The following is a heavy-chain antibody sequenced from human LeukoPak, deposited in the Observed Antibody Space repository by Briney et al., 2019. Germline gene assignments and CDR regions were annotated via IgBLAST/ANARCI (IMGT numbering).Heavy chain of an antibody. CDR1: GYTFTSYY. D-gene: IGHD3-10*01. V-gene: IGHV1-46*01. CDR3: ARGRREAITNYYYYGMDV. Sequence: GASVKVSCKASGYTFTSYYMHWVRQAPGQGLEWMGIINPSGGNTSYAQKFQGRVTMTRDTSTSTVYMELSSLRSEDTAVYYCARGRREAITNYYYYGMDVWGQGTTVTVSS. J-gene: IGHJ6*02. CDR2: INPSGGNT.